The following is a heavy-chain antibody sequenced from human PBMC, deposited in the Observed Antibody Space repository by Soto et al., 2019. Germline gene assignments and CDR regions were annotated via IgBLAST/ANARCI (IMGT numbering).Heavy chain of an antibody. D-gene: IGHD2-2*01. CDR3: AKTFSHDLSSFDY. Sequence: PGGSLRLSCAASGFTFSSYAMSWVRQAPGKGLEWVSAISGSGGSTYHADSVKGRFTISRDNSKNTLYLQMNSLRAEDTAVYYCAKTFSHDLSSFDYWGQGTLVTVSS. CDR2: ISGSGGST. CDR1: GFTFSSYA. V-gene: IGHV3-23*01. J-gene: IGHJ4*02.